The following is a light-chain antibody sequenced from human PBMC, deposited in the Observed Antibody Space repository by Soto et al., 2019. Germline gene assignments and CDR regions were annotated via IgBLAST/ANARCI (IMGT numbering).Light chain of an antibody. CDR1: QSVSSN. Sequence: EIVMTQSPATLSVSPGERATLSCRASQSVSSNLAGYQQKPGQAPCLRLYGASTRATGIPTRFRGSGSGTEFTLTISSLQSEEFAVYYCQQYKNWPIAFGQVTRLEIK. J-gene: IGKJ5*01. V-gene: IGKV3-15*01. CDR2: GAS. CDR3: QQYKNWPIA.